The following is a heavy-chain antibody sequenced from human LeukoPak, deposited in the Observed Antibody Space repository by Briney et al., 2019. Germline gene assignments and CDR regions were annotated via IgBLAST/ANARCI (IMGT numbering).Heavy chain of an antibody. D-gene: IGHD3-3*01. V-gene: IGHV1-69*13. CDR1: GGTFSSYA. J-gene: IGHJ4*02. Sequence: SVKVSCKASGGTFSSYAISWVRQAPGQGLEWMGGIIPIFGTANYAQKFQGRVTITADESTSTAYMELSSLRSEDTAVYYCARSVRDRFLEWLLPFDYWGQETLVTVSS. CDR3: ARSVRDRFLEWLLPFDY. CDR2: IIPIFGTA.